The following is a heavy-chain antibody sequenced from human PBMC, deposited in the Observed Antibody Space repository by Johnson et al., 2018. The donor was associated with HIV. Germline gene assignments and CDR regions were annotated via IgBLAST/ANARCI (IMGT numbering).Heavy chain of an antibody. Sequence: QVKLVESGGGLVKPGGSLRLSCAASGFTFSSYGMHWVRQAPGKGLEWVAVIWYDGSNKYYADSVKGRFTISRDNAKNYLYLQMNSLRAEDTALYSCAKGRIGTSSMRGGAFDMWGQGTMVIVSS. V-gene: IGHV3-33*03. CDR2: IWYDGSNK. CDR1: GFTFSSYG. CDR3: AKGRIGTSSMRGGAFDM. D-gene: IGHD1/OR15-1a*01. J-gene: IGHJ3*02.